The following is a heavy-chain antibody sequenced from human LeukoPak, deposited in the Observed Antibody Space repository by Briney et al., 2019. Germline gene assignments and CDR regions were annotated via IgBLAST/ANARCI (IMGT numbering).Heavy chain of an antibody. J-gene: IGHJ6*03. CDR2: ISSGSSYI. Sequence: GGSLRLSCAASGFTFSSYTMNWVRQAPGKGLEWVSIISSGSSYIHYADSVKGRFTISRDNAKNSLYLQMNSLRAEDTAVYYCARSAHPREKWFGYYYYYMDVWGKGTTVTVSS. V-gene: IGHV3-21*01. D-gene: IGHD3-10*01. CDR3: ARSAHPREKWFGYYYYYMDV. CDR1: GFTFSSYT.